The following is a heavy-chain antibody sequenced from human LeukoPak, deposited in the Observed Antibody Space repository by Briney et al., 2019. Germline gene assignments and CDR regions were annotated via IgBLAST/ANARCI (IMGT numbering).Heavy chain of an antibody. CDR2: VNQSGST. CDR1: GFTFSNYA. D-gene: IGHD5-12*01. V-gene: IGHV4-34*01. CDR3: ARLQTYSGYEDFDH. Sequence: GSLRLSCAASGFTFSNYAMSWVRQAPGKGLEWIGEVNQSGSTNYNPSLKSRVTIAVDTSKNQFSLRLSSVTAADTAVYYCARLQTYSGYEDFDHWGQGTLVTVSS. J-gene: IGHJ4*02.